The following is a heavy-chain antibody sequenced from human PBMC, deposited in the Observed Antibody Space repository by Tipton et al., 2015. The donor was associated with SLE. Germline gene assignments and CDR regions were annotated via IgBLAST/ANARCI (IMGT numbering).Heavy chain of an antibody. V-gene: IGHV4-28*01. Sequence: TLSLTCAVADYSISSHNWWGWIRQPPGKGLEWIGYIYYSGSTYYYPSLKSRVTISEDTSKNQFSLKLSSVTAADTAVYYCASLGYSYGLGFDYWGQGTLVTVSS. CDR3: ASLGYSYGLGFDY. J-gene: IGHJ4*02. D-gene: IGHD5-18*01. CDR1: DYSISSHNW. CDR2: IYYSGST.